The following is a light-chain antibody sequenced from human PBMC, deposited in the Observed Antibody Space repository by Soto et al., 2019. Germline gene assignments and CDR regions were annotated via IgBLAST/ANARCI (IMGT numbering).Light chain of an antibody. J-gene: IGLJ2*01. CDR2: LNSDGSH. CDR3: QTWDTGSAI. Sequence: QLVLTQSPSASASLGASVKLTCTLSSGHRSYAIAWHQQQPEKGPRYLMKLNSDGSHSKGDGIPDRFSGSSSGAERYLTISSLQSEDEADYYCQTWDTGSAIFGGGTKLTVL. V-gene: IGLV4-69*01. CDR1: SGHRSYA.